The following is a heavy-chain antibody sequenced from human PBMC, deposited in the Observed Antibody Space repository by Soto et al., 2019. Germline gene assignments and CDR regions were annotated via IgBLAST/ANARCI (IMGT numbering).Heavy chain of an antibody. CDR3: ARDPEAEDCSGGSCYAGAFDI. CDR1: GFTFSDYY. J-gene: IGHJ3*02. D-gene: IGHD2-15*01. V-gene: IGHV3-11*06. CDR2: ISSSSSYT. Sequence: GGSLRLSCAASGFTFSDYYMSWIRQAPGKGLEWVSYISSSSSYTNYADSVKGRFTISRDNAKNSLYLQMNSLRAEDTAVYYCARDPEAEDCSGGSCYAGAFDIWGQGKMVTVSS.